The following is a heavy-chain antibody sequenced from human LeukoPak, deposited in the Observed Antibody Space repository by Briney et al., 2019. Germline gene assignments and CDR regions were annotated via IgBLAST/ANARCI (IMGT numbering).Heavy chain of an antibody. CDR2: IFPGDSDT. D-gene: IGHD2-2*01. Sequence: PGEFLKISCKGSGYTFTNYWIGWVRRMPGKGLEWMGIIFPGDSDTRYSPSFQGQVTISVDKSISTAYLQWSSLKASDTAIYYCARHHCTSTSCYPYYYYAMEVWGPGTKVTVSS. V-gene: IGHV5-51*01. CDR1: GYTFTNYW. J-gene: IGHJ6*02. CDR3: ARHHCTSTSCYPYYYYAMEV.